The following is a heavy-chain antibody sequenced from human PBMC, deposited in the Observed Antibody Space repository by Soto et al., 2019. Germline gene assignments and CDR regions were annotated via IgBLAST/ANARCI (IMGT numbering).Heavy chain of an antibody. CDR2: IKSKTDGGTT. CDR3: TTEQKEQWLAHYYYYGMDV. CDR1: GFTFSNAW. Sequence: GGSLRLSCAASGFTFSNAWMSWVRQAPGKGLEWVGRIKSKTDGGTTDYAAPVKGRFTISRDDSKNTLYLQMNSLKTEDTAVYYCTTEQKEQWLAHYYYYGMDVWGQGTTVTVSS. D-gene: IGHD6-19*01. J-gene: IGHJ6*02. V-gene: IGHV3-15*01.